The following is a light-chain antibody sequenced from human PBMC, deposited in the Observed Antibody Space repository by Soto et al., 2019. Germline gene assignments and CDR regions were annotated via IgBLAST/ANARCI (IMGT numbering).Light chain of an antibody. CDR3: LQSDNPPSYT. J-gene: IGKJ2*01. CDR2: GDS. V-gene: IGKV3-20*01. Sequence: ESVYTQSPRILHRTPGERATRSCRATLSVSSSPITWYQQKPGQAPRLLIYGDSTRATGIPDRFSARGSGTDFSLTLSRLESQAFPVSYYLQSDNPPSYTFGQGT. CDR1: LSVSSSP.